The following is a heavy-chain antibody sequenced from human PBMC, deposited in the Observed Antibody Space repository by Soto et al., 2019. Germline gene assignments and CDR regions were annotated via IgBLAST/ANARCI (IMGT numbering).Heavy chain of an antibody. CDR2: IIPIFGTA. CDR3: ARVRYGSGSHYGMDV. Sequence: ASVKVSCKASGGTFSSYAISWVRQAPGQGLEWMGGIIPIFGTANYAQKFQGRVTITADESTSTAYMELSSLGSEDTAVYYCARVRYGSGSHYGMDVWGHGTTVTVSS. J-gene: IGHJ6*02. V-gene: IGHV1-69*13. D-gene: IGHD3-10*01. CDR1: GGTFSSYA.